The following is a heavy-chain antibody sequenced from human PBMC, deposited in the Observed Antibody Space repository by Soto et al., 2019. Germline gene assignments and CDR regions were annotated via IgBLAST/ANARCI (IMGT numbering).Heavy chain of an antibody. CDR1: GGTFSNDA. J-gene: IGHJ6*02. Sequence: QVQLVQSGAEVKNHGSSVKVSCKTSGGTFSNDAISWVRQAPGQGLEWMGGIIPIFGTTHYAQKFQDRVKRTADESTGTAYMELSSLRSEDTGVYYCARDGMGTIVGGMDVWGQGTTVTVSS. D-gene: IGHD7-27*01. CDR3: ARDGMGTIVGGMDV. CDR2: IIPIFGTT. V-gene: IGHV1-69*01.